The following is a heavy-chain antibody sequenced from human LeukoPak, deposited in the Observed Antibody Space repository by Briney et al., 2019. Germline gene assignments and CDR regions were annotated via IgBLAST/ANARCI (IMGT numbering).Heavy chain of an antibody. J-gene: IGHJ6*03. CDR1: GYTFSDHY. CDR2: INPKNGGT. Sequence: GASVKVSCKPSGYTFSDHYMHWVRQAPGQGLEWMAWINPKNGGTTYAPKFQGRVTLTRDTSISTFYMELSRLTSDDTAVYYCARGGGGDFWSRDYYMDVWGKGTTVTVS. D-gene: IGHD3-3*01. V-gene: IGHV1-2*02. CDR3: ARGGGGDFWSRDYYMDV.